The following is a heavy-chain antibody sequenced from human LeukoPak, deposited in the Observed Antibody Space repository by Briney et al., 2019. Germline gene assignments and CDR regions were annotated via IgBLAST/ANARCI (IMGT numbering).Heavy chain of an antibody. CDR2: ISGSGGST. CDR1: GFTSSSYA. D-gene: IGHD2-2*01. Sequence: GGSLRLSCAASGFTSSSYAMSWVRPAPGKGLEWVSAISGSGGSTYYADSVKGRFTISRDNSKNTRYLKINSLRAEDTVVYYCANDLDCSSTSCYPDYWGQGTLVTVSS. CDR3: ANDLDCSSTSCYPDY. J-gene: IGHJ4*02. V-gene: IGHV3-23*01.